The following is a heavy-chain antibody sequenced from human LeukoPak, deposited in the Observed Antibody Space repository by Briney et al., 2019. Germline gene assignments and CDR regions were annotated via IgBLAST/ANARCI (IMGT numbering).Heavy chain of an antibody. V-gene: IGHV3-23*01. J-gene: IGHJ4*02. CDR1: GFTFSSYA. Sequence: PGGSLRLSCAASGFTFSSYAMSWVRQAPGKELEWVSAISGSGGSTYYADSVKGRSTIPRDNSKNTLYLQMNSLRAEDAAVYYCAKDAPVNIVVVPAANSWGQGTLVTVSS. CDR2: ISGSGGST. CDR3: AKDAPVNIVVVPAANS. D-gene: IGHD2-2*01.